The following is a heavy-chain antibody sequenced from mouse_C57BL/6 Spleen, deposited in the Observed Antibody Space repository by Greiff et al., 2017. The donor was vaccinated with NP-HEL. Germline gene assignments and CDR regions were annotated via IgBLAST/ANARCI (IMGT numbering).Heavy chain of an antibody. CDR3: ARLGTTVVATGYFDY. J-gene: IGHJ2*01. V-gene: IGHV1-81*01. CDR1: GYTFTSYG. Sequence: VQLQQSGAELARPGASVKLSCKASGYTFTSYGISWVKQRTGQGLEWIGEIYPRSGNTYYIEKFKGKATLTADNASSTAYMELRSLTSENSTVYFCARLGTTVVATGYFDYWGKGTTLTVSS. D-gene: IGHD1-1*01. CDR2: IYPRSGNT.